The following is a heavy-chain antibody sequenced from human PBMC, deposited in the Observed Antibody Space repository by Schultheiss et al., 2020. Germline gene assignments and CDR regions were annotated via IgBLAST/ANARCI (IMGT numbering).Heavy chain of an antibody. CDR1: GGSISSGDYY. V-gene: IGHV4-31*03. CDR3: ARDLPDIVVVPAATEPHDAFDI. D-gene: IGHD2-2*01. CDR2: IYYSGST. Sequence: SQTLSLTCTVSGGSISSGDYYWSCIRQHPGKGLEWIGYIYYSGSTYYNPSLKSRVTISVDTSKNQFSLKLSSVTAADTAVYYCARDLPDIVVVPAATEPHDAFDIWGQGTMVTVSS. J-gene: IGHJ3*02.